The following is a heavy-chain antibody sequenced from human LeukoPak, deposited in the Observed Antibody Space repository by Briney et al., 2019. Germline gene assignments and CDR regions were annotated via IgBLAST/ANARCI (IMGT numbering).Heavy chain of an antibody. Sequence: PSETLSLTCTVSGGSISSSSYYWGWIRQPPGKGLEWIGSIYYSGSTYYNPSLKSRVTISVDTSKNQFSLKLSSVTAADTAVYYCARALYSSSWYYFDDWGQGTLVTVSS. CDR1: GGSISSSSYY. J-gene: IGHJ4*02. CDR3: ARALYSSSWYYFDD. CDR2: IYYSGST. D-gene: IGHD6-13*01. V-gene: IGHV4-39*01.